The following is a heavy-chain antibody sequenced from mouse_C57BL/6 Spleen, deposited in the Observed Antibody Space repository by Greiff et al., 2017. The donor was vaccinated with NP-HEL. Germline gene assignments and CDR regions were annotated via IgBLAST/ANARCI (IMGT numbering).Heavy chain of an antibody. CDR1: GYTFTDYY. V-gene: IGHV1-26*01. CDR2: INPNNGGT. Sequence: EVQLQQSGPELVKPGASVKISCKASGYTFTDYYMNWVKQSHGKSLEWIGDINPNNGGTSYNQKFKGKATLTVDKSSSTAYMELRSLTSEDSAVSYCARLNGIYDCDYYAMDYWGQGTSVTVSS. CDR3: ARLNGIYDCDYYAMDY. J-gene: IGHJ4*01. D-gene: IGHD2-12*01.